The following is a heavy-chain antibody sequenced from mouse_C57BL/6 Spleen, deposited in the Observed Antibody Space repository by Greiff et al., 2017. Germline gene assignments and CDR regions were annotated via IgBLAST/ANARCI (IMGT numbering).Heavy chain of an antibody. CDR1: GFTFSSYG. D-gene: IGHD4-1*01. V-gene: IGHV5-6*02. CDR2: ISSGGSYT. J-gene: IGHJ2*01. Sequence: EVMLVESGGDLVKPGGSLKLSCAASGFTFSSYGMSWVRQTPDKRLEWVATISSGGSYTYYPDSVKGRFTISRDNAKNTLDLQMSSLKSEDTAMYYCASDWDVFDYWGQGTTLTVSS. CDR3: ASDWDVFDY.